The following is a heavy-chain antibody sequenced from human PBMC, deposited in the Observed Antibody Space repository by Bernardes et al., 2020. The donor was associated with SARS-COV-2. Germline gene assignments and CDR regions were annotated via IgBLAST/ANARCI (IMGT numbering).Heavy chain of an antibody. V-gene: IGHV3-11*06. CDR2: ITPSSDYI. CDR1: GFTFSDYS. D-gene: IGHD1-26*01. J-gene: IGHJ4*02. Sequence: SLRLSCATSGFTFSDYSINWIRQAPGKGLEWLSYITPSSDYIYYADSVRGRFSVSRDSAKNSVFLHMNSLRVEDTALYYCTRDGGRREDFWGQGTLVTVSS. CDR3: TRDGGRREDF.